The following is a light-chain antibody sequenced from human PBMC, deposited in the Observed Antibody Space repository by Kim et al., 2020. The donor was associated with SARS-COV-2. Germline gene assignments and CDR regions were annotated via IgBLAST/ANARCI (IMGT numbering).Light chain of an antibody. CDR2: AAS. CDR1: QYISRW. Sequence: DIQMTQSPSSVSASVGDRVTITCRASQYISRWLAWYQQKPGKAPKLLIYAASSFQSGVPSRFSGSTSGTDFTLTISGLQPEDVATYYCQQANSCPLTFGGGTKVDIK. CDR3: QQANSCPLT. V-gene: IGKV1-12*01. J-gene: IGKJ4*01.